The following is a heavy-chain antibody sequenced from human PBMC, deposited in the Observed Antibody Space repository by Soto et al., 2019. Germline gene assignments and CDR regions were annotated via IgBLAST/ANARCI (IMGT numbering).Heavy chain of an antibody. D-gene: IGHD3-3*01. CDR1: GYTFTSYY. CDR2: INPSGGST. CDR3: ASSYDFWSGYFETSPYYYMDV. J-gene: IGHJ6*03. V-gene: IGHV1-46*03. Sequence: GASVKVSCKASGYTFTSYYMHWVRQAPGQGLEWMGIINPSGGSTSYAQKFQGRVTMTRDTSTSTVYMELSSLRSEDTAVYYCASSYDFWSGYFETSPYYYMDVWGKGTTVTVSS.